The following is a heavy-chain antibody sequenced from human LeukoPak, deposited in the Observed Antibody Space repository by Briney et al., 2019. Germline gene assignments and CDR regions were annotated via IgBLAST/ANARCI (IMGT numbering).Heavy chain of an antibody. CDR3: ARSGCWRSTSCRYYYYGMDV. CDR2: ISGSGGST. V-gene: IGHV3-23*01. J-gene: IGHJ6*02. CDR1: GFTFSSYA. Sequence: PGGSLRLSCAASGFTFSSYAMSLVRQAPGKGLEWVSAISGSGGSTYYADSVKGRFTISRDNSKNTLYLQMNSLRAEDTAVYYCARSGCWRSTSCRYYYYGMDVWGQGTTVTVSS. D-gene: IGHD2-2*01.